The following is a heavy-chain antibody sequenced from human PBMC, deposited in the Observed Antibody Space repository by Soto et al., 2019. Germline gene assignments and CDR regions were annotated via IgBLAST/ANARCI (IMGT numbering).Heavy chain of an antibody. D-gene: IGHD3-3*01. CDR2: IIPIFGTA. CDR3: ARGGSRFLEGGRDV. CDR1: GGTFSSYA. J-gene: IGHJ6*02. Sequence: QVQLVQSGAEVKKPGSSVKVSCKASGGTFSSYAISWVRQAPGQGLEWMGGIIPIFGTANYAQKLQGRVTFTGDDSTSTAYMELSSMRSEDTAVYYCARGGSRFLEGGRDVWGQGTTVTVSS. V-gene: IGHV1-69*12.